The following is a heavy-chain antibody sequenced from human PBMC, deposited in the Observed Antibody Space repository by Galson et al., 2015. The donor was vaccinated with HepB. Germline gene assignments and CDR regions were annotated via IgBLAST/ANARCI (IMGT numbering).Heavy chain of an antibody. V-gene: IGHV2-70*11. D-gene: IGHD3-10*01. CDR3: ARIRYPTDDFVSGDLTGHYYYGMDV. J-gene: IGHJ6*02. Sequence: PALVKPTQTLTLTCTFSGFSFDTNGMCVTWIRQPPGKALEWLARIDWDDDEYYSTSLKTRLTISKDTAKNRVLLTMINMGPGDTATYYCARIRYPTDDFVSGDLTGHYYYGMDVWGLGTTVTVSS. CDR2: IDWDDDE. CDR1: GFSFDTNGMC.